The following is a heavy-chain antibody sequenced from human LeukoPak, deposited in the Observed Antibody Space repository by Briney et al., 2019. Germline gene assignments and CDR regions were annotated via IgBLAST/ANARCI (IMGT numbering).Heavy chain of an antibody. V-gene: IGHV3-11*04. CDR2: ISSSGSTI. CDR1: GFIFSNAW. D-gene: IGHD3-22*01. CDR3: AIQITMIVVVPYFDY. J-gene: IGHJ4*02. Sequence: KAGGSLRLSCAASGFIFSNAWMTWVRQAPGKGLEWVAYISSSGSTIYSADSVKGRFTVSRDNAKNSLFLHMNSLRAEDTAIYYCAIQITMIVVVPYFDYWGQGTLVTVSS.